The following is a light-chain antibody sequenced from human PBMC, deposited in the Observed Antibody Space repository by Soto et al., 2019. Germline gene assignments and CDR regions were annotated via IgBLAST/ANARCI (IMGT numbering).Light chain of an antibody. CDR1: QSVNSNY. Sequence: EIVVTLSLGTLSXXXXXXXXXXXRASQSVNSNYLSWCQQKPGQAPRLLIYATSNRATDIPDRFSGSGSGTDFTLTISRLEPEDFAVYYCQQYGSSGTFGQGTKVDI. CDR3: QQYGSSGT. J-gene: IGKJ1*01. V-gene: IGKV3-20*01. CDR2: ATS.